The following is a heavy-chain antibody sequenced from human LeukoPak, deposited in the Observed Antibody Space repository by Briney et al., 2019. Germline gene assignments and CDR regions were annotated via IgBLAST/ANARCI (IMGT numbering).Heavy chain of an antibody. V-gene: IGHV3-48*01. Sequence: GGSLRLSCAASGFTFRSYAMNWVRQAPGKGLEWVSYISTTSSTIYYADSVQGRFTVSRDNDKSSLHLQMNNLRAEDTAVYYCASPDYYDSSGPSAFDIWGQGTMVTVSS. CDR2: ISTTSSTI. CDR3: ASPDYYDSSGPSAFDI. J-gene: IGHJ3*02. CDR1: GFTFRSYA. D-gene: IGHD3-22*01.